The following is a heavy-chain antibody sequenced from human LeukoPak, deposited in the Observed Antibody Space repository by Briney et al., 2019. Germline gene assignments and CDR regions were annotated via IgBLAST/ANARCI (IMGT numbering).Heavy chain of an antibody. CDR3: ARGITGTF. Sequence: PSETLSLTCAVYGGSFSGYYWSWIPQPPGKGLEWIGEINHSGSTNYNPSLKSRVTISVDTSKNQFSLKLSSVTAADTAVYYCARGITGTFWGQGTLVTVSS. J-gene: IGHJ4*02. V-gene: IGHV4-34*01. CDR2: INHSGST. CDR1: GGSFSGYY. D-gene: IGHD1-20*01.